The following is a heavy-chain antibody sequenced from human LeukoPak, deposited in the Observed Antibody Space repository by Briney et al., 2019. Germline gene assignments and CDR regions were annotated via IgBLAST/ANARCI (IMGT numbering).Heavy chain of an antibody. V-gene: IGHV4-61*02. CDR2: IYTSGST. J-gene: IGHJ4*02. Sequence: PSQTLSLTCTVSGGSISSGSYYWSWIRQPAGKGLEWIGRIYTSGSTNYNPSLKSRVTISVDTSKNQFSLKLSSVTAADTAVYYCARGRLRFGYWGQGTLVTVSS. D-gene: IGHD3-3*01. CDR3: ARGRLRFGY. CDR1: GGSISSGSYY.